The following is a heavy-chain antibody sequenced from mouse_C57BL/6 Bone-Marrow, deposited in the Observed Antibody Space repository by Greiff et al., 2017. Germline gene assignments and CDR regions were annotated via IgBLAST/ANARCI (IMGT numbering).Heavy chain of an antibody. CDR3: ARGYGSTAY. D-gene: IGHD1-1*01. CDR2: IDPSDSYT. J-gene: IGHJ3*01. CDR1: GYTFTSYW. Sequence: VQLQQSGAELVKPGASVKLSCKASGYTFTSYWMQWVQQRPGQGLEWIGEIDPSDSYTNYNQKFKGKATLTVDTSSSTAYMQLSSLTSEDSAVYYCARGYGSTAYWGQGTLVTVSA. V-gene: IGHV1-50*01.